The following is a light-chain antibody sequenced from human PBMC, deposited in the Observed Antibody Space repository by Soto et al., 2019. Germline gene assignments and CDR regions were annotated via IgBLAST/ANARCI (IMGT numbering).Light chain of an antibody. J-gene: IGKJ1*01. V-gene: IGKV1-5*01. CDR1: QSISSW. CDR3: QQYNSYWT. Sequence: DSQMTQSTSTLSASVGDRGTRTFRASQSISSWLAWYQQKPGKAPKLLIYDASSLESGVTSRFNGSGFGTQFTLTISSLQPDDFATYYCQQYNSYWTFGQGTKVDIK. CDR2: DAS.